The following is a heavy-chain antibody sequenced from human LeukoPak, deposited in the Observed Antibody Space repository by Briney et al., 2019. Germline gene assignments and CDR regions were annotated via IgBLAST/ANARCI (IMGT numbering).Heavy chain of an antibody. CDR2: INPNNGGT. CDR3: ATGSSSFDY. CDR1: GYTFFGYY. Sequence: GASVKVSCKASGYTFFGYYMHWVRQAPGQGLEWMGWINPNNGGTNYAQKFQGRVTMTRDTSISTAYMELSSLRSEDTAVYYCATGSSSFDYWGQGTLVTVSS. D-gene: IGHD6-6*01. J-gene: IGHJ4*02. V-gene: IGHV1-2*02.